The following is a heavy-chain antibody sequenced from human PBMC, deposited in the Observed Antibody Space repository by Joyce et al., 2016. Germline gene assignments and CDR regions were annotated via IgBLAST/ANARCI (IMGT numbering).Heavy chain of an antibody. J-gene: IGHJ4*02. D-gene: IGHD6-25*01. CDR2: ISYDGVYK. CDR1: GLTLSNYG. Sequence: QVLLVESGGGVVKPGRSLRLSCTASGLTLSNYGVHWVRQAPGKGLGWVAVISYDGVYKYYSDSVKGRFTISRDNSRDTLFLEMNSLRAEDTAVYYCAKILTAGYSSGWFLDYWGQGTLVTVSS. V-gene: IGHV3-30*18. CDR3: AKILTAGYSSGWFLDY.